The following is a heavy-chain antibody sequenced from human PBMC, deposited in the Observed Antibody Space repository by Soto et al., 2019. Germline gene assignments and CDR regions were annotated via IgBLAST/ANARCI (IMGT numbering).Heavy chain of an antibody. J-gene: IGHJ6*03. CDR1: GGSIRSGGYY. Sequence: QVQLQESGPGLVKPSQTLSLTCTVSGGSIRSGGYYWSWIRQHPGKGLEWIGHIHYGGSTSYNPSLKSRVAMSVDTSKTQFSLRLSSVAVADTAVYFCATERGLEAGCDDFRDFHYPDTWGCGSTVTVSS. CDR2: IHYGGST. V-gene: IGHV4-31*03. CDR3: ATERGLEAGCDDFRDFHYPDT. D-gene: IGHD1-1*01.